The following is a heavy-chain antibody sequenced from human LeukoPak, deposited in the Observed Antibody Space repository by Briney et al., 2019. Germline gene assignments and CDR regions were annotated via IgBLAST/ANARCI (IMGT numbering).Heavy chain of an antibody. D-gene: IGHD2-8*01. CDR1: DGSISSIIDY. CDR2: IYYSGST. Sequence: SETLSLTCTVSDGSISSIIDYWGWIRQPPGKGLEWIGRIYYSGSTYYNPSLKSRVTISVDTSKNQFSLKLSSVTAADTAVYYCARNRERNGEGYFYSYMDVWGKGATVTASS. V-gene: IGHV4-39*01. J-gene: IGHJ6*03. CDR3: ARNRERNGEGYFYSYMDV.